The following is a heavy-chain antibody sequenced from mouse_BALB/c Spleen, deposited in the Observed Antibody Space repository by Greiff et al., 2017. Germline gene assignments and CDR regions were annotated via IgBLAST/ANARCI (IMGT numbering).Heavy chain of an antibody. CDR3: ARYYRYDWYFDV. CDR1: GYTFTSYW. Sequence: QVQLQQSGAELVKPGASVKLSCKASGYTFTSYWMHWVKQRPGQGLEWIGEINPSNGRTNYNEKFKSKATLTVDKSSSTAYMQLSSLTSEDSAVYYCARYYRYDWYFDVWGAGTTVTVSS. D-gene: IGHD2-14*01. CDR2: INPSNGRT. V-gene: IGHV1S81*02. J-gene: IGHJ1*01.